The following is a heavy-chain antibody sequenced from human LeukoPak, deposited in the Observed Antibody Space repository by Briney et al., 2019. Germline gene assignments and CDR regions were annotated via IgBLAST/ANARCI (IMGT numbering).Heavy chain of an antibody. D-gene: IGHD6-19*01. CDR3: ARDVSPGIAVADYYFDY. CDR1: GYTFTSYG. CDR2: ISAYNGNT. V-gene: IGHV1-18*01. J-gene: IGHJ4*02. Sequence: ASVKVSCKASGYTFTSYGISWVRQAPGRGLEWMGWISAYNGNTNYAQKLQGRVTMTTDTSTSTAYMELRSLRSDDTAVYYCARDVSPGIAVADYYFDYWGQGTLVTVSS.